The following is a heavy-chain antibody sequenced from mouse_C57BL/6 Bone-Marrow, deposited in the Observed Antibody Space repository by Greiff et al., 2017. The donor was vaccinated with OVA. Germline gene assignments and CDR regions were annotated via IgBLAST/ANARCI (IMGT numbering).Heavy chain of an antibody. V-gene: IGHV1-61*01. Sequence: VQLKQPGAELVRPGSSVKLSCKASGYTFTSYWMDWVKQRPGQGLEWIGNIYPSDSETHYNQKFKDKATLTVDKSSSTAYMQLSSLTSEDSAVYYCARSGDYGFAYGGQGTLVTVSA. CDR3: ARSGDYGFAY. CDR2: IYPSDSET. CDR1: GYTFTSYW. D-gene: IGHD2-4*01. J-gene: IGHJ3*01.